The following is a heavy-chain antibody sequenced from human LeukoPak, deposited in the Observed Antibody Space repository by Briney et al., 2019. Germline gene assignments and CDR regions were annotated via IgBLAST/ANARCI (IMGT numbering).Heavy chain of an antibody. Sequence: SETLSLTCTVSGGSISSYYWSWIRQPPGKGLEWIGYIYYSGSTNYNPSLKSRVTISVDTSKNQFSLKLSSVTAADTAVYYCARDEGYSYGPLDYWGQGTLVTVSS. D-gene: IGHD5-18*01. CDR2: IYYSGST. CDR3: ARDEGYSYGPLDY. V-gene: IGHV4-59*01. CDR1: GGSISSYY. J-gene: IGHJ4*02.